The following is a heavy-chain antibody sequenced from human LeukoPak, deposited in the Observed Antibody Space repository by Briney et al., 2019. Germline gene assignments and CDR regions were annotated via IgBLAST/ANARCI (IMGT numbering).Heavy chain of an antibody. CDR3: ASFRVAVAGTSPSVYNWFDP. D-gene: IGHD6-19*01. CDR2: TSYDGSNK. CDR1: GFTFSSYA. Sequence: GGSLRLSCAASGFTFSSYAMHWVRQAPGKGLEWVAVTSYDGSNKYYADSVKGRFTISRDNSKNTLYLQMNSLRAEDTAVYYCASFRVAVAGTSPSVYNWFDPWGQGTLVTVSS. J-gene: IGHJ5*02. V-gene: IGHV3-30-3*01.